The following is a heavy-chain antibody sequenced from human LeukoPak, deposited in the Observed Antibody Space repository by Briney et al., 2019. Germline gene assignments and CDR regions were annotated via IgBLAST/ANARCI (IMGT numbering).Heavy chain of an antibody. CDR1: GYTFTSYD. V-gene: IGHV1-8*01. CDR3: ARGPKITMVRGVLKALDY. Sequence: ASVKVSCKASGYTFTSYDINWVRQATGQGLEWMGWMNPNSGNTGYAQKFQGRVTMTRNTSISTAYMELSSLRSEDTAVYYCARGPKITMVRGVLKALDYWGQGTLVTVSS. D-gene: IGHD3-10*01. J-gene: IGHJ4*02. CDR2: MNPNSGNT.